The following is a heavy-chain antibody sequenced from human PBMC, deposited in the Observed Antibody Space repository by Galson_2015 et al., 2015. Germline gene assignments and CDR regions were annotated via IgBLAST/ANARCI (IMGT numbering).Heavy chain of an antibody. Sequence: QSGAEVKKPGDSLKISCKGSGYNFTNYWIGWVRQMPGKGLEWMGIIYPDDSETRYSPSFQGQVTISADKSISTAYLQWSSLKASDTALYYCARQEGYYDSSGNFDYWGQGTLVTVSS. CDR1: GYNFTNYW. D-gene: IGHD3-22*01. CDR2: IYPDDSET. J-gene: IGHJ4*02. CDR3: ARQEGYYDSSGNFDY. V-gene: IGHV5-51*01.